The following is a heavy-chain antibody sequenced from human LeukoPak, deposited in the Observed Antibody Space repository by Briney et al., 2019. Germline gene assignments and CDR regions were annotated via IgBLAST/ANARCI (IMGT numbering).Heavy chain of an antibody. V-gene: IGHV1-69*04. D-gene: IGHD1-14*01. J-gene: IGHJ4*02. CDR3: AREGVPEYYFDY. CDR1: GRTFSSYA. CDR2: VIPIFGIA. Sequence: AVKLSCKASGRTFSSYAISWVLQAPGQGLEWMGRVIPIFGIANYAQKFQGRVTITADKYTSTAYMELSSLRSEDTAVYYCAREGVPEYYFDYWGQGTLVTVSS.